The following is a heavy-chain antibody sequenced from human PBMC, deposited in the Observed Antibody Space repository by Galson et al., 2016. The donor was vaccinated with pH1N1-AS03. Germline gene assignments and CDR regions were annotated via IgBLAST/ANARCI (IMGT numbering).Heavy chain of an antibody. CDR1: GGSISSGGYY. J-gene: IGHJ4*01. V-gene: IGHV4-31*01. CDR2: IFSNGQS. D-gene: IGHD6-19*01. Sequence: LSLTCTVSGGSISSGGYYWNWLRQHPGRGLEWIGYIFSNGQSAFNPALKTSASMSVDLSKSQFFLRLASVTAADTALYFCAKGAVAVDGLRPLPDHFESWGHGISVTVS. CDR3: AKGAVAVDGLRPLPDHFES.